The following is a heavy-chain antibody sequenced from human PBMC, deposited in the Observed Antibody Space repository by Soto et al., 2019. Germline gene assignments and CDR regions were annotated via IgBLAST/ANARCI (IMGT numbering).Heavy chain of an antibody. V-gene: IGHV1-45*02. CDR1: GYTFTFRY. CDR2: ITPFKSDT. Sequence: ASVKVSCKASGYTFTFRYLHWVRQAPGQALEWMGWITPFKSDTNYAQKFQDRVTITRDRSVSTAYMELSNLRSDDTAMHYCARSPFAGSDAFDIWGQGTMVTVSS. J-gene: IGHJ3*02. D-gene: IGHD1-1*01. CDR3: ARSPFAGSDAFDI.